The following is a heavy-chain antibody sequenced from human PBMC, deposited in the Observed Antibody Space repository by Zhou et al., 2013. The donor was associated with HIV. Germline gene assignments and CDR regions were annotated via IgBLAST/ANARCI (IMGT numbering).Heavy chain of an antibody. D-gene: IGHD2-15*01. CDR2: IYSNENT. Sequence: VQLQESGPGLVKPSETLSLTCTVSGGSISSNYWSWIRQPAGKGLEWIGRIYSNENTNNNPSLKSRVTMSVDTSKNQFSLTLSSVTAADTAVYYCAKEGSGRALDYWGQGTLVTVSS. CDR1: GGSISSNY. J-gene: IGHJ4*02. CDR3: AKEGSGRALDY. V-gene: IGHV4-4*07.